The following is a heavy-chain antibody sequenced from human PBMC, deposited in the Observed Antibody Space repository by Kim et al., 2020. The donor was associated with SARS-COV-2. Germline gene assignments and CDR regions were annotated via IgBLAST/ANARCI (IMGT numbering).Heavy chain of an antibody. V-gene: IGHV4-31*03. J-gene: IGHJ4*02. CDR2: IYYSGST. Sequence: SETLSLTCTVSGGSISSGGYYWSWIRQHPGKGLEWIGYIYYSGSTYYNPSLKSRVTISVDTSKNQFSLKLSSVTAADTAVYYCARTYYYDSSGYYYVFDYWGQGTLVTVSS. CDR3: ARTYYYDSSGYYYVFDY. D-gene: IGHD3-22*01. CDR1: GGSISSGGYY.